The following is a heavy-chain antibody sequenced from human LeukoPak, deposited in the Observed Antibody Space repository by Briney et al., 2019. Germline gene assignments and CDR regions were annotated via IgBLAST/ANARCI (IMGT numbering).Heavy chain of an antibody. Sequence: GGSLRLSCAASGFTFSSYAMSWVRQAPGKGLEWVSAISGSGGSTYYADSVKGRFTISRDSSKNTLYLQMNSLRAEDTAVYYCAADSGSYQDNAFDIWGQGTMVTVSS. V-gene: IGHV3-23*01. D-gene: IGHD1-26*01. CDR1: GFTFSSYA. J-gene: IGHJ3*02. CDR3: AADSGSYQDNAFDI. CDR2: ISGSGGST.